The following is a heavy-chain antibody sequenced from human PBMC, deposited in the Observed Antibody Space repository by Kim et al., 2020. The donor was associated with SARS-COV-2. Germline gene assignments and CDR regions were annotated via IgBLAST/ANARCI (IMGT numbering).Heavy chain of an antibody. D-gene: IGHD3-10*01. CDR3: ASGAPLDY. J-gene: IGHJ4*02. Sequence: SGGTKYSPSLQGRVSISTDTSKNQFSLKLTSVTAADTAVYYCASGAPLDYWGQGILVTVSS. V-gene: IGHV4-31*02. CDR2: SGGT.